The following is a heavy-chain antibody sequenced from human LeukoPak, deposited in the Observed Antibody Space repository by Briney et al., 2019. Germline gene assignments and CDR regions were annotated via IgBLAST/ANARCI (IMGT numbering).Heavy chain of an antibody. D-gene: IGHD6-19*01. Sequence: PGGSLRLSCAASGFTFSSYSMNWVRQAPGKGLEWVSSISSSSSYIYYADSMKGRFTISRDNAKNSLYLQMNSLRPEDTAVYYCARDGAVAGADAIDIWGQGTVVTVSS. CDR3: ARDGAVAGADAIDI. CDR2: ISSSSSYI. CDR1: GFTFSSYS. J-gene: IGHJ3*02. V-gene: IGHV3-21*01.